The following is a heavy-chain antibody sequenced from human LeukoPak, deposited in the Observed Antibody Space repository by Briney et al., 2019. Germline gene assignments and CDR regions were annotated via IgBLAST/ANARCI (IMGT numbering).Heavy chain of an antibody. J-gene: IGHJ4*02. Sequence: GRSLRLSCAASGFTFSSYGMYWVRQAPGKGLEWVAVISYDGSNKYYVDSVKGRFTISRDDSKNTLYLQMNSLRAEDTAVYYCAKSGRRGYSYGYRFKYYFESWGQGTLVTVSS. V-gene: IGHV3-30*18. CDR3: AKSGRRGYSYGYRFKYYFES. CDR2: ISYDGSNK. D-gene: IGHD5-18*01. CDR1: GFTFSSYG.